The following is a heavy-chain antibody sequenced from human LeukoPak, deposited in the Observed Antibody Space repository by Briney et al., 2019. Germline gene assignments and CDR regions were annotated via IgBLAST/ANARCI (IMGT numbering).Heavy chain of an antibody. Sequence: SETLSLTCTVSGGSINNVTYYWGWLRQPPGTGLEWIASMYFRGTTYYNPSLKSRVTVSEDTSKNQFSLKLTSVNAADTAIYYCARDTATGSYWGQGTLVTVSS. D-gene: IGHD1-1*01. J-gene: IGHJ4*01. V-gene: IGHV4-39*07. CDR3: ARDTATGSY. CDR2: MYFRGTT. CDR1: GGSINNVTYY.